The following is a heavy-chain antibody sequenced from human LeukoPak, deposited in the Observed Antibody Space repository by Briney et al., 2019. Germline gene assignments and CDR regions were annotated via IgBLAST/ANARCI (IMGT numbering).Heavy chain of an antibody. Sequence: EASVKVSCKVSGYTLPELSMHWVRQAPGKGLEWMGGFDPEDGETIYAQKFQGRVTMTEDTSTDTAYMELSSLRSEDTAVYYCATGRGIYMTDAFDIWGQGTMVTVSS. J-gene: IGHJ3*02. D-gene: IGHD3-10*01. CDR1: GYTLPELS. CDR3: ATGRGIYMTDAFDI. CDR2: FDPEDGET. V-gene: IGHV1-24*01.